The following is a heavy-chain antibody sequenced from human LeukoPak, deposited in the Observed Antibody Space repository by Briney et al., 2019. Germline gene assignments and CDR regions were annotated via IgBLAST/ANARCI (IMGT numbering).Heavy chain of an antibody. D-gene: IGHD3-10*01. V-gene: IGHV2-5*02. J-gene: IGHJ4*02. CDR2: MYRDSDK. Sequence: ESGPTLVKPTQTLTLTCDFSGFSLTTTGVGVGWIRQPPGKALEWLESMYRDSDKRYRPSLKTRLTITKDTSKDLVVLTMTDMDPVDTATYYCARSIGDLDYWGQGILVTVSS. CDR1: GFSLTTTGVG. CDR3: ARSIGDLDY.